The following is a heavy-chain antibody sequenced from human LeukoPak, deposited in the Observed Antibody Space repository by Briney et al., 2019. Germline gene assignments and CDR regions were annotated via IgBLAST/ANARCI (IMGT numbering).Heavy chain of an antibody. D-gene: IGHD2-21*02. J-gene: IGHJ4*02. CDR3: ARPAIVVVTANPSYYFDY. V-gene: IGHV3-53*01. CDR2: IYSGDIT. CDR1: GFSVSNNY. Sequence: GGSLRLSCAASGFSVSNNYMSWVRQAPGKGLEWVSVIYSGDITYYTDSVKGRFTISRDNSKNTLYLQMNSLRAEDTAVYYCARPAIVVVTANPSYYFDYWAREPWSPSPQ.